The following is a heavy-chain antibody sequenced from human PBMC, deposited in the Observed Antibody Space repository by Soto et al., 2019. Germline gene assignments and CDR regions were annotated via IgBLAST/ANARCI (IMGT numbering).Heavy chain of an antibody. V-gene: IGHV4-34*01. D-gene: IGHD6-13*01. Sequence: QVQLQQWGAGLLKPSETLSLTCAVYGGSFSGYYWSWIRQPPGKGLEWIGEINHSGSTNYNPSLKRRVTISVDTSKNQFSLKLSSVTAADTAVYYCARELGRNLNWYFDLWGRGTLVTVSS. CDR2: INHSGST. CDR3: ARELGRNLNWYFDL. J-gene: IGHJ2*01. CDR1: GGSFSGYY.